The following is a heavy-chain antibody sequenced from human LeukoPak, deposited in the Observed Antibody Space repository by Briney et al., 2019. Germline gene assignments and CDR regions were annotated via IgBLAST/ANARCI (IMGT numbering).Heavy chain of an antibody. CDR3: AKRVSSSWSTGAFDI. Sequence: GGSLRLSCAASGFTFSSYAMSWVRQAPGKGLEWVSAISGSGGRTYYADSVKGRFTISRDNSKNTLYLQMNSLRAEDTAVYYCAKRVSSSWSTGAFDIWGQGTMVTVSS. CDR2: ISGSGGRT. CDR1: GFTFSSYA. D-gene: IGHD6-13*01. J-gene: IGHJ3*02. V-gene: IGHV3-23*01.